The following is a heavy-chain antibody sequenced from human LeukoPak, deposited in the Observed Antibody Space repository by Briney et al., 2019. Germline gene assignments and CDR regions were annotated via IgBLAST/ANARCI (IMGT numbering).Heavy chain of an antibody. J-gene: IGHJ2*01. CDR2: IYSSGST. Sequence: SETLSLTCTVSGGSISSGSYYWSWIRQPAGKGLEWIGRIYSSGSTNYNPSLKSRATISLDTSKNQFPLKLSSVTAADTAVYYCARQYSDILTGYHRGELYWYFDLWGRGTLVTVSS. CDR3: ARQYSDILTGYHRGELYWYFDL. V-gene: IGHV4-61*02. CDR1: GGSISSGSYY. D-gene: IGHD3-9*01.